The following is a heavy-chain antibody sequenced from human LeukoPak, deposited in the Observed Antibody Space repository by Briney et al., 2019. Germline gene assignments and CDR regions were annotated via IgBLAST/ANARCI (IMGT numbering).Heavy chain of an antibody. V-gene: IGHV1-2*02. CDR2: IDPNSGDT. J-gene: IGHJ4*02. CDR1: GYRFTGYF. CDR3: ARSGSTGYSLDY. D-gene: IGHD3-22*01. Sequence: ASVKVSCKASGYRFTGYFIHWVRQAPGQGLEWMGCIDPNSGDTKYAQKFQGRVSMPRDTSTRTAYVELSRLRSDDTAVYFCARSGSTGYSLDYWGQGTLVTVSS.